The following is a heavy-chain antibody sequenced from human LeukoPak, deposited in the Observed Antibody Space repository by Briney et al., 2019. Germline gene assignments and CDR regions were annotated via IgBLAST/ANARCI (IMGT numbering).Heavy chain of an antibody. D-gene: IGHD5-18*01. J-gene: IGHJ4*02. CDR3: ARGQRRHTDMAPSFDY. Sequence: GGSLRLSCAASGFTFSSYAMHWVRQAPGKGLEWVTVISYDGSNKYYADSMKGRFTISRDNSKNTLYLQMNSLRPEDTAVYYCARGQRRHTDMAPSFDYWGQGTLVTVSS. V-gene: IGHV3-30*04. CDR1: GFTFSSYA. CDR2: ISYDGSNK.